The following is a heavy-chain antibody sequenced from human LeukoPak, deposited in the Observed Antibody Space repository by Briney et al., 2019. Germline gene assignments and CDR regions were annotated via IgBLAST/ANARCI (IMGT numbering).Heavy chain of an antibody. V-gene: IGHV1-69*05. CDR1: GGTFKNYG. D-gene: IGHD3-16*01. Sequence: ASVKVSCRASGGTFKNYGISWLRQAPGQGPEWMGGIMPIFGTPTYARKFQGGVTISTDEGTSTAYMELSSLRSEDTVVYYCAMGGGIGYDYMDVWVKGTTITDSS. CDR2: IMPIFGTP. J-gene: IGHJ6*03. CDR3: AMGGGIGYDYMDV.